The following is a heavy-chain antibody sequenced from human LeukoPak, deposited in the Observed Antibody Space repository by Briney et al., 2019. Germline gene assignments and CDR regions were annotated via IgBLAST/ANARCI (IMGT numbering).Heavy chain of an antibody. CDR1: GYTFTDHY. CDR2: INPQRGST. Sequence: ASVKVSCKTSGYTFTDHYIHWIRQTPRRGLAWLGWINPQRGSTDSAQNFQGRLTMTRDTSINTAYMELFSLTSDDTAIYYCARSTLIMIRGAVDYWGQGPLVAVSS. CDR3: ARSTLIMIRGAVDY. D-gene: IGHD3-10*01. V-gene: IGHV1-2*02. J-gene: IGHJ4*02.